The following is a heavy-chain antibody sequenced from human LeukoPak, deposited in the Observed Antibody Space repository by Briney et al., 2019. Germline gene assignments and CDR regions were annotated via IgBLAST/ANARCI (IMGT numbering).Heavy chain of an antibody. Sequence: SETLSLICTASGAPISRFYWSWVRQPPGKGLEWIGNIYNGVPTFFNPSLHSRVTLSVDTSKTQFSLQLASVTAADTAIYYCVQSTGWPGFDYWGQGILASVSS. J-gene: IGHJ4*02. CDR3: VQSTGWPGFDY. D-gene: IGHD6-19*01. CDR2: IYNGVPT. V-gene: IGHV4-4*09. CDR1: GAPISRFY.